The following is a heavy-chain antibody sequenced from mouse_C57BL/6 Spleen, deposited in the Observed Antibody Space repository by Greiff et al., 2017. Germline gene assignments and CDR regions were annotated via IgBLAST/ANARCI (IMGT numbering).Heavy chain of an antibody. CDR2: IHPNSGST. D-gene: IGHD6-1*01. CDR3: ERTERCLDV. J-gene: IGHJ1*03. CDR1: GYTFTSYW. V-gene: IGHV1-64*01. Sequence: VQLQQPGAELVKPGASVKLSCKASGYTFTSYWMHWVKQRPGQGLEWIGMIHPNSGSTNYNEKFKSKATLTVDKSSSTAYMQLSRLTSEDAAVYDGERTERCLDVWGTGTTVTVSA.